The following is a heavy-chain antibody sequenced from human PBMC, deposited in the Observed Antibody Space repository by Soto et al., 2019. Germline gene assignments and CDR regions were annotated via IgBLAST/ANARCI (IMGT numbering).Heavy chain of an antibody. D-gene: IGHD2-21*01. J-gene: IGHJ4*02. CDR1: GGAISTGNFY. V-gene: IGHV4-30-4*01. CDR2: IYRTGTT. CDR3: ARQHVAVVPGFVDY. Sequence: QVQLQASGPGLVKPAQTLSLTCSVSGGAISTGNFYWRWIRQPPGKGMEWVGYIYRTGTTYNNPSLRSRVTISLDTSKNQFSLNLRSVTAADTAVYYWARQHVAVVPGFVDYWGQGTLVTVSS.